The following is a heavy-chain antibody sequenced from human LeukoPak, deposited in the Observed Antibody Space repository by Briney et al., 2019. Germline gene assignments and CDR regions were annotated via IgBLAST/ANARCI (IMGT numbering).Heavy chain of an antibody. D-gene: IGHD2-15*01. CDR3: AREGCSGGSCYDNWFDP. CDR2: INQDGSEK. Sequence: GGSLRLSCAVSGFTFSSYWMSWVRQAPGKGLEWVANINQDGSEKYYTDSLKGQLTIARDNPKNSLYLQMNRLRAEDTAVYYCAREGCSGGSCYDNWFDPWGQGTLVTVSS. V-gene: IGHV3-7*01. CDR1: GFTFSSYW. J-gene: IGHJ5*02.